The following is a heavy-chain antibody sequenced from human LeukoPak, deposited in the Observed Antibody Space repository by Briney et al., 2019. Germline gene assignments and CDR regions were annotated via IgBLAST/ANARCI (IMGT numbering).Heavy chain of an antibody. V-gene: IGHV4-59*01. CDR1: GGSISSYY. Sequence: KSSETLSLTCTVSGGSISSYYWSCIRQPPGKGLEWIGYIYYSGSTNYNPSLKSRVTISVDTSKNQFSLKLSSVTAADTAVYYCARDLSSGWSNYYYGMDVWGKGTTVTVSS. CDR3: ARDLSSGWSNYYYGMDV. D-gene: IGHD6-19*01. CDR2: IYYSGST. J-gene: IGHJ6*04.